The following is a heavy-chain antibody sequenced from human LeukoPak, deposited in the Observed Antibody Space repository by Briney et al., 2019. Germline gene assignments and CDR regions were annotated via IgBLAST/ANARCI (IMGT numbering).Heavy chain of an antibody. V-gene: IGHV4-59*01. D-gene: IGHD3-3*01. CDR1: GGSISSYY. CDR2: IYYSGST. J-gene: IGHJ6*03. Sequence: PSETLSLTCTVSGGSISSYYWSWIRQPPGKGLEWNGYIYYSGSTNYNPSLKSRVTISVDTSKNQFSLKLSSVTAADTAVYYCAREGSDYYDFWSGYYTGGYYYYYMDVWGKGTTVTVSS. CDR3: AREGSDYYDFWSGYYTGGYYYYYMDV.